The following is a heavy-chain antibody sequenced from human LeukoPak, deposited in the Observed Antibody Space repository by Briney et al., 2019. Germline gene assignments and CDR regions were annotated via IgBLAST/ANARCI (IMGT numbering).Heavy chain of an antibody. CDR3: ARLGDAYNLLLDY. CDR2: IYYSGST. D-gene: IGHD5-24*01. J-gene: IGHJ4*02. Sequence: SETLSLTCTVSGGSISSSNYYWAWIRQPPGKGLEWIGSIYYSGSTYYNPSLRSRLTVSVDTSKNQFSLRLTSVTAADTAVYYCARLGDAYNLLLDYWGQGTLVTVSS. CDR1: GGSISSSNYY. V-gene: IGHV4-39*01.